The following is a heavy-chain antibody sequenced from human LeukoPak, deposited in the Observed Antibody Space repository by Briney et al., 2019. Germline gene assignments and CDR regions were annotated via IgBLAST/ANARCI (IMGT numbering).Heavy chain of an antibody. Sequence: KPSKTLSLTCTVSGGSITSSNYFWGWIRQPPGKGLEWIGSIYYSGSTYYNPSLKSRVTISVDTSKNQFSLKLSSVTAADTAVYYCARGKGYSYGHYSSGSRDYWGQGTLVTVSS. CDR1: GGSITSSNYF. D-gene: IGHD5-18*01. CDR2: IYYSGST. J-gene: IGHJ4*02. CDR3: ARGKGYSYGHYSSGSRDY. V-gene: IGHV4-39*07.